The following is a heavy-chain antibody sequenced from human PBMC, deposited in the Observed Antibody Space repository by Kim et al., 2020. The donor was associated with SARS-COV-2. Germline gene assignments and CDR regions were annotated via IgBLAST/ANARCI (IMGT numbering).Heavy chain of an antibody. Sequence: SVKVSCKASGGTFSSYAISWVRQAPGQGLEWMGGIIPIFGTANYAQKFQGRVTITADESTSTAYMELSSLRSEDTAVYYCASGGRGFDWLSPEYFQHWGQGTLVTVSS. CDR3: ASGGRGFDWLSPEYFQH. CDR2: IIPIFGTA. D-gene: IGHD3-9*01. CDR1: GGTFSSYA. V-gene: IGHV1-69*13. J-gene: IGHJ1*01.